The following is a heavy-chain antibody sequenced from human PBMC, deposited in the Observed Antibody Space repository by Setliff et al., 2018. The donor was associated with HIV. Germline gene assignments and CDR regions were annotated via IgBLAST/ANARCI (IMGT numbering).Heavy chain of an antibody. D-gene: IGHD6-19*01. Sequence: SETLSLTCTVSGGSINSNSYYWAWIRQPPGRGLEWIGSIYYSGSTYYNPSLKSRVTISADTSKIQFSLKLSSVTAADTAVYYCVRLTGISSGWYGGGYYFDYWGRGTLVTSPQ. CDR3: VRLTGISSGWYGGGYYFDY. CDR1: GGSINSNSYY. CDR2: IYYSGST. V-gene: IGHV4-39*01. J-gene: IGHJ4*02.